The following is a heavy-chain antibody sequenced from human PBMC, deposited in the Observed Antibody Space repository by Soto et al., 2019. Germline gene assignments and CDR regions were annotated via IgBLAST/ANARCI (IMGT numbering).Heavy chain of an antibody. V-gene: IGHV4-4*07. J-gene: IGHJ6*02. CDR2: VYTRGST. D-gene: IGHD5-12*01. Sequence: PSETLSLTCTVSGGSISSYYWSWIRQPAGKGLEWIGRVYTRGSTNYNPSRRSRVTMSVGTSKNQFSLKLNSVTAADTALYYCARARPIVAKSVYGMDVCGQGTEVTVYS. CDR1: GGSISSYY. CDR3: ARARPIVAKSVYGMDV.